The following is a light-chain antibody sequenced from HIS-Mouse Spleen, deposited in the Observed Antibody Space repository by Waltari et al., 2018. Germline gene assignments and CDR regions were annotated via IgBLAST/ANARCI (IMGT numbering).Light chain of an antibody. CDR3: CSYAGSYTGV. V-gene: IGLV2-11*01. CDR1: RRDVGGHNY. Sequence: QSALTQPRSVSGSPGQSVTISCTGTRRDVGGHNYFSWYQQHPGKAPKLMIYDVSKRPSGVPDRFSGSKSGNTASLTISGLQAEDEADYYCCSYAGSYTGVFGTGTKVTVL. CDR2: DVS. J-gene: IGLJ1*01.